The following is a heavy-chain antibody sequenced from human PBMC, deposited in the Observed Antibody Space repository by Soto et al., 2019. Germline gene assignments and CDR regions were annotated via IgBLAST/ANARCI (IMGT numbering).Heavy chain of an antibody. D-gene: IGHD5-18*01. J-gene: IGHJ4*02. Sequence: DVQLVQSGTEVKKPGESLKISCQSSGYNFPTYWIAWLRQMPGKGLEWVGVIYPGDSTATYSPSFQGQVTISVDKSINTAYLQGSGLKASDTAMYFCARRTTPMAFDLWGQGTLVTVSS. CDR1: GYNFPTYW. CDR3: ARRTTPMAFDL. CDR2: IYPGDSTA. V-gene: IGHV5-51*01.